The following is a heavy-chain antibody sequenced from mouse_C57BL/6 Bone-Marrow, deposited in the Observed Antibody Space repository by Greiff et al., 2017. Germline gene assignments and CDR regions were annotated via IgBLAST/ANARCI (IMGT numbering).Heavy chain of an antibody. D-gene: IGHD2-14*01. J-gene: IGHJ4*01. V-gene: IGHV5-9-1*02. Sequence: DVQLVESGEGLVKPGGSLKLSCAASGFTFSSYAMSWVRQTSEKRLEWVAYISSGGDYIYYADTVKGRFTISRDNARNTLYLQMSSLKSEDTAMYYCTRPYVHYAMDYWGQGTSVTDSS. CDR1: GFTFSSYA. CDR2: ISSGGDYI. CDR3: TRPYVHYAMDY.